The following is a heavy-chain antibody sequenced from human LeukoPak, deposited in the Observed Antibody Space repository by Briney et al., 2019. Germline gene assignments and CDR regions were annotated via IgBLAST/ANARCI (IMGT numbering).Heavy chain of an antibody. J-gene: IGHJ3*01. Sequence: GGSLRLSCTASGFTFYHFGMSWVRQAPGKGLEWVSAVTGSATTTSYADSVKGRFTVSRDNSQSLLSLQMDSLGAEDTAIHYCVKHARVGTSTAFEVWGQGTLVTVSS. CDR1: GFTFYHFG. V-gene: IGHV3-23*01. D-gene: IGHD1-26*01. CDR2: VTGSATTT. CDR3: VKHARVGTSTAFEV.